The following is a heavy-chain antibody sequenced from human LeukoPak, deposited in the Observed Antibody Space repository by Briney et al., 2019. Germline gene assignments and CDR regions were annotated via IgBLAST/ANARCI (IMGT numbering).Heavy chain of an antibody. CDR1: GYTFTSFD. CDR3: AREWDIYSPEAGATNGHPHFDY. J-gene: IGHJ4*02. D-gene: IGHD1-26*01. Sequence: ASVKVSCKASGYTFTSFDINWVRQAPGQGLKWMGIINPSGGSTSYAQKFQGRVTMTRDTSTSTVYMELSSLRSEDTAVYYCAREWDIYSPEAGATNGHPHFDYWGQGTLVTVSS. CDR2: INPSGGST. V-gene: IGHV1-46*01.